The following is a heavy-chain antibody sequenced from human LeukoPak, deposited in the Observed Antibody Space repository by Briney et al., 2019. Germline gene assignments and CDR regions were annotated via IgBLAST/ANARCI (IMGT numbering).Heavy chain of an antibody. CDR3: ASGWRGYSGYAPDDY. Sequence: ASVKVSCKASGYTFTSYYMHWVRHAPGQGLEWMGIINPSGGSTSYAQKFQGRVTMTRDMSTSTVYMELSSLRSEDTAVYYCASGWRGYSGYAPDDYWGQGTLVTVSS. V-gene: IGHV1-46*01. J-gene: IGHJ4*02. CDR1: GYTFTSYY. CDR2: INPSGGST. D-gene: IGHD5-12*01.